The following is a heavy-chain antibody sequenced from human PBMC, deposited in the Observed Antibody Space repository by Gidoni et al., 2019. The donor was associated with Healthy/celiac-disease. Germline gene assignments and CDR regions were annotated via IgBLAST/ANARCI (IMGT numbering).Heavy chain of an antibody. V-gene: IGHV4-30-2*01. CDR3: ARGGAVGPRAFDY. D-gene: IGHD2-15*01. CDR2: IYHSGST. Sequence: QLQLQESGSGLVKPSQTLSLTCAVSGGSIRPGGYPWRWTRQPPGKGLEWIGYIYHSGSTYYNPSLKSRVTISVDRSKNQFSLKVSSVTAADTAVYYCARGGAVGPRAFDYWGQGTLVTVSS. J-gene: IGHJ4*02. CDR1: GGSIRPGGYP.